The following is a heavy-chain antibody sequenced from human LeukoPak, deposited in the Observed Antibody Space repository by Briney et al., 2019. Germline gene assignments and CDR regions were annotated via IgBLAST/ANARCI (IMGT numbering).Heavy chain of an antibody. CDR1: VYTFTSYD. J-gene: IGHJ6*04. CDR2: MNPNSDNT. Sequence: GASVKVSCKASVYTFTSYDINWVRQATGQGLEWMGWMNPNSDNTANAQKFQGRLTMTRNTSISTAYMELSSLTSEDTAVYYCARGDSSDSWSGPMDVWGKGTTVTVSS. D-gene: IGHD3-3*01. CDR3: ARGDSSDSWSGPMDV. V-gene: IGHV1-8*01.